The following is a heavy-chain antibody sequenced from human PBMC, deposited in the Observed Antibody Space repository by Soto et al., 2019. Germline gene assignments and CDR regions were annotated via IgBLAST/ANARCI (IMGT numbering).Heavy chain of an antibody. Sequence: QVQLVQSGAEVKKPGASVKVSCKASGYRFSSYGITWVRQAPGQGLDWMGWISTYNGNANYAQQFRGRVTMTTDTSASTAHWELRSLRSDDTAVYYCARTAIGAPNWLDPWGQGTLVSVSS. CDR3: ARTAIGAPNWLDP. J-gene: IGHJ5*02. CDR2: ISTYNGNA. V-gene: IGHV1-18*01. D-gene: IGHD4-17*01. CDR1: GYRFSSYG.